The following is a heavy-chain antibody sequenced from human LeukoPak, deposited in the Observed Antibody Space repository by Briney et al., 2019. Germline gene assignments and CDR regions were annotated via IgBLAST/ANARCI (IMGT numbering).Heavy chain of an antibody. V-gene: IGHV4-39*01. D-gene: IGHD3-22*01. CDR3: ASLYDSSGYYYVMTDY. J-gene: IGHJ4*02. CDR2: IYSSGST. Sequence: SETLSLTCTVSGGSISSSYYYWGWIRQPPGKGLEWIGSIYSSGSTYYIPSLKSRVTISVDTSKNQFSLKLTSVTAADTAVYYCASLYDSSGYYYVMTDYWGQGTLVTVSS. CDR1: GGSISSSYYY.